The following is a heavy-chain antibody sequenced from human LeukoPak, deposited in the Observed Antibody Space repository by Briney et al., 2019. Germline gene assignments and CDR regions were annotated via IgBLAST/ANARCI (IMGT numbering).Heavy chain of an antibody. CDR2: ISGSGGDR. D-gene: IGHD1-14*01. CDR1: GFTFGSYA. J-gene: IGHJ3*02. Sequence: PRGSLRLSCAASGFTFGSYAMSGVRQAPGKGLEWVSSISGSGGDRYYAESVKGRFTISRDNSKNTLYLQMNSLRAEDTAVYYCARDPEGLDAFDIWGQGTMVTVSS. CDR3: ARDPEGLDAFDI. V-gene: IGHV3-23*01.